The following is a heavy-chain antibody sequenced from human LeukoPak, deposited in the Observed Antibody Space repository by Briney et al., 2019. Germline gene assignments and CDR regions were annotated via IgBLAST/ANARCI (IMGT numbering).Heavy chain of an antibody. Sequence: SQTLSLTCAVSGGSISSGGYSWSWIRQPPGKGLEWIGYIYHSGSTYHNPSLKSRVTISVDRSKNQFSLKLSSVTAADTAVYYCARKDHGMDVWGQGTTVTVSS. CDR3: ARKDHGMDV. CDR2: IYHSGST. J-gene: IGHJ6*02. CDR1: GGSISSGGYS. V-gene: IGHV4-30-2*01.